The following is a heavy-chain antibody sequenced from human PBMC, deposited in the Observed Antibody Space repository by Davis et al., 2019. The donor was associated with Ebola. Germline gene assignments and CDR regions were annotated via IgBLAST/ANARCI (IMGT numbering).Heavy chain of an antibody. J-gene: IGHJ5*02. CDR1: GGSFSGYY. D-gene: IGHD4-23*01. CDR2: INHSGST. CDR3: ARAIGGHSGWFDP. V-gene: IGHV4-34*01. Sequence: MPSETLSLTCAVYGGSFSGYYWSWIRQPPGKGLEWIGEINHSGSTNYNPSLKSRVTISVDTSKNQFSLKLSSVTAADTAVYYCARAIGGHSGWFDPWGQGTLVTVSS.